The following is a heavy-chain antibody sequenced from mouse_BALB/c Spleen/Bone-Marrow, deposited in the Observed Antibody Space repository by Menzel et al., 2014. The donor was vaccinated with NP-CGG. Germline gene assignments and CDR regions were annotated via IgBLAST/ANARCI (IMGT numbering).Heavy chain of an antibody. CDR3: ARHDYRYDAWFAY. CDR2: ISNGGGSA. Sequence: DVQLQESGGGLVQPGGSLKLSCATSGFAFSDYYMYWVRQTPEKRLEWVAYISNGGGSAYYPDTVEGRFTISRDNDKNTLYLQMSRLKSEDTAVYYCARHDYRYDAWFAYWGQGTLVTVSA. CDR1: GFAFSDYY. J-gene: IGHJ3*01. D-gene: IGHD2-14*01. V-gene: IGHV5-12*02.